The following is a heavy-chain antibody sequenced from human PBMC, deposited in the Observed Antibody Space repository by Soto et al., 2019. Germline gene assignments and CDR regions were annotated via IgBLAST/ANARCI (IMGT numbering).Heavy chain of an antibody. CDR2: ISYDGSDK. J-gene: IGHJ4*02. V-gene: IGHV3-30*18. D-gene: IGHD2-15*01. Sequence: QVQLVESGGGVVQPGRSLRLSCAASGFTFSSYGMHWVRQAPGKGLEWVAVISYDGSDKYYADSVKGRFTISRDNSKNTLYLQMNSLRAEDTAVYYFAKETYSGPLDLWVQGTLVSVSS. CDR1: GFTFSSYG. CDR3: AKETYSGPLDL.